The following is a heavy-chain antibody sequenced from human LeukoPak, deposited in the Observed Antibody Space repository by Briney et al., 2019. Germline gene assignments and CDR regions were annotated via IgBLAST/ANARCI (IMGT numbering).Heavy chain of an antibody. V-gene: IGHV4-61*02. CDR2: IYTSGST. CDR3: ARSLSSSWSQYMDV. J-gene: IGHJ6*03. Sequence: PSGTLSLTCAVSGGSISSGGYSWSWIRQPAGKGLEWIGRIYTSGSTNYNPSLKSRVTMSVDTSKNQFSLKLSSVTAADTAVYYCARSLSSSWSQYMDVWGKGTTVTVSS. CDR1: GGSISSGGYS. D-gene: IGHD6-13*01.